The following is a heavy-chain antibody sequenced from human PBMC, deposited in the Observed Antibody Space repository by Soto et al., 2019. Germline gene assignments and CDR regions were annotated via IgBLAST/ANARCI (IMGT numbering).Heavy chain of an antibody. V-gene: IGHV1-69*13. D-gene: IGHD3-3*01. CDR1: RGTFSSYA. J-gene: IGHJ6*02. CDR3: ARSQGDFWSGYYLVGYYGMDV. CDR2: IIPIFGTA. Sequence: SVKVSCMASRGTFSSYAISWLRQAPGQGLEWMGGIIPIFGTANYAQKFQGRVTITVDESTSTAYMELSSLRSENTAVYYCARSQGDFWSGYYLVGYYGMDVWGQGTTVTVSS.